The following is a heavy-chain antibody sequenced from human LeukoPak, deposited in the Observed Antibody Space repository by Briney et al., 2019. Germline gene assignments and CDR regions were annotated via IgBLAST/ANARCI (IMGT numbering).Heavy chain of an antibody. V-gene: IGHV3-48*03. J-gene: IGHJ4*02. D-gene: IGHD4-17*01. CDR1: GFTFSSYE. CDR2: TSSSGSTI. Sequence: GGSLRLSCAASGFTFSSYEMNWVRQAPGKGLEWVSYTSSSGSTIYYADSVKGRFTISRDNAKNSLYLQMNSLRAEDTAVYYCARVEAVTTAGGAVDYWGQGTLVTVSS. CDR3: ARVEAVTTAGGAVDY.